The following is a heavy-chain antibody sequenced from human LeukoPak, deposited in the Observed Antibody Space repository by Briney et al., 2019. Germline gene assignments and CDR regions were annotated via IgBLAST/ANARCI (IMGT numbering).Heavy chain of an antibody. CDR1: GFTFSAYN. D-gene: IGHD6-19*01. J-gene: IGHJ4*02. Sequence: GGSLRLSCAASGFTFSAYNMNWVRQAPGKGLEWVSSISSTTGHVNYADAVQGRFTISRDSSKNTLYLQMNSLRADDTAVYYCARRTWQWGFFDYWGQGTLVTVSS. CDR3: ARRTWQWGFFDY. V-gene: IGHV3-21*04. CDR2: ISSTTGHV.